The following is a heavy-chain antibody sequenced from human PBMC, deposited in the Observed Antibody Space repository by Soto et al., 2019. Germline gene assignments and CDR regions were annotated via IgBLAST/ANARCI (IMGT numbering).Heavy chain of an antibody. CDR2: IYDSGST. CDR1: GDSISRGGYS. V-gene: IGHV4-30-2*01. D-gene: IGHD6-6*01. Sequence: PSETLSLTCTVSGDSISRGGYSWTWIRQPPGKALEWIGNIYDSGSTSYNPSLKSRVTISVDRSKNQFSLKLTSVTAADTAVYFCARGSSSYYDYGMDVRGQGTTVTVSS. CDR3: ARGSSSYYDYGMDV. J-gene: IGHJ6*02.